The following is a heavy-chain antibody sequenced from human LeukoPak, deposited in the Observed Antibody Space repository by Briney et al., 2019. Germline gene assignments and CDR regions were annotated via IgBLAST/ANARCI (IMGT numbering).Heavy chain of an antibody. CDR2: IWYDGRNK. D-gene: IGHD3-22*01. CDR3: ARGTSGYPFDY. Sequence: GGSLRLSCAASGFTFTSYGMHWVRQAPGKGLEWVAVIWYDGRNKYYVDSVKGRFTISRDNSKNTLYLQMNSLRAEDTAVYYCARGTSGYPFDYWGQGTLVTVSS. CDR1: GFTFTSYG. V-gene: IGHV3-33*01. J-gene: IGHJ4*02.